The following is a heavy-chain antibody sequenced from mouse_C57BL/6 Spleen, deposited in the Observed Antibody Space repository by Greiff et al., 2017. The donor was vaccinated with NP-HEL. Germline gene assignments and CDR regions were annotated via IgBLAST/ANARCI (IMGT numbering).Heavy chain of an antibody. J-gene: IGHJ3*01. D-gene: IGHD2-2*01. Sequence: EVQLQESGAELVRPGASVKLSCTASGFNIKDDYMHWVKQRPEQGLEWIGWIDPENGDTEYASKFQGKATITADTSSNTAYLQRSSLTSEDTAVYYCTTMVTTTWFAYWGQGTLVTVAA. CDR1: GFNIKDDY. V-gene: IGHV14-4*01. CDR3: TTMVTTTWFAY. CDR2: IDPENGDT.